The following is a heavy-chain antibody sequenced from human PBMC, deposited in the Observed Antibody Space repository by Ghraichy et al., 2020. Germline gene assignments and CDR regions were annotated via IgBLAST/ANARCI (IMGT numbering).Heavy chain of an antibody. CDR2: ISSSSSTI. V-gene: IGHV3-48*02. CDR3: VRERFYYDSSGRYSFDY. Sequence: GGSLRLSCAASGFTISSYSMNWVRQAPGKGLEWVSYISSSSSTIYYADSVKGRFTISRDNAKNSLYLQMIGLRDEDTAVYYCVRERFYYDSSGRYSFDYWGQGTLVTVSS. J-gene: IGHJ4*02. CDR1: GFTISSYS. D-gene: IGHD3-22*01.